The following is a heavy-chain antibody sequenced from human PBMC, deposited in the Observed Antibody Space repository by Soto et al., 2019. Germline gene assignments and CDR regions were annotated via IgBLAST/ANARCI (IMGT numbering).Heavy chain of an antibody. J-gene: IGHJ6*02. D-gene: IGHD2-21*02. CDR2: MYNTGST. Sequence: SETLCLTCTVSGGSISGYYWSWIRQHTGKGLEWIGYMYNTGSTVYNPSFKSRVSISVDTSKNQFSLKLNSVTAADTAVYYCARDLWGYCGTDCYPLDVWGQGTTVTVS. CDR3: ARDLWGYCGTDCYPLDV. V-gene: IGHV4-59*01. CDR1: GGSISGYY.